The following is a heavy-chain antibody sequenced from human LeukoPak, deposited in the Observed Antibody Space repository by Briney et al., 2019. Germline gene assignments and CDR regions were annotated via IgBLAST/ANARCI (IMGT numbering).Heavy chain of an antibody. CDR2: ISTSGIR. CDR3: ARVTQLQRGGDY. V-gene: IGHV3-48*03. Sequence: GGSLRLPCAASGFTFSSYEMNWVRQGPGKRLEWVSYISTSGIRLYADSVKGRFTISRDNVKNSLFLQMNSLSAEDTAIYYCARVTQLQRGGDYWGQGTLVTVSS. D-gene: IGHD2-2*01. J-gene: IGHJ4*02. CDR1: GFTFSSYE.